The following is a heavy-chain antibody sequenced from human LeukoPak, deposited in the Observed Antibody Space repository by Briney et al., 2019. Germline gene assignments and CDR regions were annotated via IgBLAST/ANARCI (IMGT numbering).Heavy chain of an antibody. D-gene: IGHD3-22*01. CDR3: ARSLGSWYYDSSGSILFDY. Sequence: ASVKVSCKASGYSFIGYYLHWVRQAPGQGLEWMGWINPNSGGTNYAQKFQGRVTITRDTSISTAYMELNRLSSDDTAVYYCARSLGSWYYDSSGSILFDYWGQGTLVTVSS. V-gene: IGHV1-2*02. J-gene: IGHJ4*02. CDR1: GYSFIGYY. CDR2: INPNSGGT.